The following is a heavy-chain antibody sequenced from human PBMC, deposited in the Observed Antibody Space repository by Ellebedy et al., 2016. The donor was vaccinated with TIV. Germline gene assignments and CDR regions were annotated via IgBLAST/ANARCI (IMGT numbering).Heavy chain of an antibody. CDR1: GGIFRNYA. J-gene: IGHJ4*02. Sequence: AASVKVSCKASGGIFRNYAISWARQAPGPGLEWMGAIIPIFGTADYALKFQDRVTITADKSTSTAYMELSSLRSEDTAVYYCASRINPGNGWYYFDSWGQGTLVTVAS. D-gene: IGHD6-19*01. V-gene: IGHV1-69*06. CDR2: IIPIFGTA. CDR3: ASRINPGNGWYYFDS.